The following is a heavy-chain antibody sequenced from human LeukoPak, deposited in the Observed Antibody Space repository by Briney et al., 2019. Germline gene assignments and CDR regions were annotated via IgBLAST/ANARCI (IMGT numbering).Heavy chain of an antibody. CDR1: GYTFTSYA. CDR3: ARDFGRMSYDYVWGSYRYKTRPFFDH. D-gene: IGHD3-16*02. J-gene: IGHJ4*02. Sequence: ASVKVSCKASGYTFTSYAMNWVRQAPGQGLEWMGWINTNTGNPTYAQGFTGRFVFSLDTSVSTAYLQISGLKAGDTAVYYCARDFGRMSYDYVWGSYRYKTRPFFDHWGQGTLVTVSS. CDR2: INTNTGNP. V-gene: IGHV7-4-1*02.